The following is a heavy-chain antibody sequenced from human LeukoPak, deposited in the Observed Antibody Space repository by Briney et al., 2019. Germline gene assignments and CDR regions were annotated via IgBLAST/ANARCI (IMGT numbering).Heavy chain of an antibody. Sequence: SETLSLTCAVYGGSFSDYYWSWIRQPPGKGLEWIGYIYYSGSTYYNPSLKSRVTISVDTSKNQFSLKLSSVTAADTAVYYCARVSNYDSSGYYDSIYMDVWGKGTTVTVSS. D-gene: IGHD3-22*01. J-gene: IGHJ6*03. CDR2: IYYSGST. CDR3: ARVSNYDSSGYYDSIYMDV. V-gene: IGHV4-30-4*08. CDR1: GGSFSDYY.